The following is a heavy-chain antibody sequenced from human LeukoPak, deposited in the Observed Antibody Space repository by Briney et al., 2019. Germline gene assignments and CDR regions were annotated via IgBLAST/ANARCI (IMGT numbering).Heavy chain of an antibody. CDR3: AKDFGGAFDI. CDR2: ISYDGSNK. J-gene: IGHJ3*02. V-gene: IGHV3-30*18. CDR1: GFTFSSYG. Sequence: PGGSLRLSCAASGFTFSSYGMHWVRQSPGKGLEWVAVISYDGSNKYYADSVKGRFTISRDNSKNTLYLQMNSLRAEDTAVYYCAKDFGGAFDIWGQGTMVTVSS. D-gene: IGHD3-3*01.